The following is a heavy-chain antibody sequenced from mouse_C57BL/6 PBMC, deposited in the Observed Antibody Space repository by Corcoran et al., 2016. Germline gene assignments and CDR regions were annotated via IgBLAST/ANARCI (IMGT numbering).Heavy chain of an antibody. CDR3: AKTAQARGYAMDY. V-gene: IGHV1-80*01. CDR1: GYAFSSYC. Sequence: QVQLQQSGAELVKPGASVKISCKASGYAFSSYCMNWVQQRPGKGLEWMGQIYPGDGDTNYNGKFNGKATLTADKSSSTAYMQLSSLTSEDSAVDFCAKTAQARGYAMDYWGQGTSVTVSS. CDR2: IYPGDGDT. J-gene: IGHJ4*01. D-gene: IGHD3-2*02.